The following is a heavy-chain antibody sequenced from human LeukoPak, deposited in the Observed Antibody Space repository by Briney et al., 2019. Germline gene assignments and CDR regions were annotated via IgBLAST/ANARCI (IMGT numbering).Heavy chain of an antibody. CDR1: GFTFSSYA. Sequence: PGGSLRLFCAASGFTFSSYAMHWVRQTPGKGLEWVAVISYDGSNKYYADSVKGRFTISRDNSKNTLYLQMNSLRAEDTAVYYCASDDSSGYYYDAFDIWGQGTMVTVSS. V-gene: IGHV3-30-3*01. J-gene: IGHJ3*02. CDR2: ISYDGSNK. D-gene: IGHD3-22*01. CDR3: ASDDSSGYYYDAFDI.